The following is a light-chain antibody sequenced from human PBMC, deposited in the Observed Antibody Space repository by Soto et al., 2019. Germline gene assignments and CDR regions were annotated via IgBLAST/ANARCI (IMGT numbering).Light chain of an antibody. CDR1: LSVYSS. CDR3: QQRNTWPPVT. J-gene: IGKJ5*01. V-gene: IGKV3-11*01. Sequence: EIVMTQSPATLSVSPGERATLSCRASLSVYSSLAWYQQKPGQAPRLLIYGAFNRATGIPARFSGSGSGADFTLTISSLEPEDFAIYYCQQRNTWPPVTFGQGTRLEIK. CDR2: GAF.